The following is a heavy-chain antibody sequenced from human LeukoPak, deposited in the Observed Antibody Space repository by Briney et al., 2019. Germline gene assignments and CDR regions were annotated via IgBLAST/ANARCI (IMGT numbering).Heavy chain of an antibody. Sequence: GGSLRLSCAASGFTVSSNYMSWVRQAPGKGLEWVSVIYSGGSTYYADSVKGRFTVSRDNSKNTLYLQMNSLRAEDTAVYYCARGRQWPSFDYWGQGTLVTVSS. CDR2: IYSGGST. D-gene: IGHD6-19*01. J-gene: IGHJ4*02. V-gene: IGHV3-66*01. CDR3: ARGRQWPSFDY. CDR1: GFTVSSNY.